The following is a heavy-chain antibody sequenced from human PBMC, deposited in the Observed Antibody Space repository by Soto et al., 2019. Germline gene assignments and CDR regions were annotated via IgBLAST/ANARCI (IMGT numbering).Heavy chain of an antibody. Sequence: QVQLVQSGAEVKKPGASVKVSCKASGYTFTSYDINWVRQATGQGLEWVGWMNPNSGNTGYAQKFQGRVTMTRNTSISTAYMELSSLRSEDTAVYYCARETYYDFWSGYYDAFDIWGQGTMVTVSS. CDR3: ARETYYDFWSGYYDAFDI. CDR2: MNPNSGNT. V-gene: IGHV1-8*01. D-gene: IGHD3-3*01. J-gene: IGHJ3*02. CDR1: GYTFTSYD.